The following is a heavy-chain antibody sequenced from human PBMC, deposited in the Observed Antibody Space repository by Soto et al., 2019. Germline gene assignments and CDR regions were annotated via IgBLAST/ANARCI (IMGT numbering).Heavy chain of an antibody. CDR3: ARDTRYYDFWSGHVTLYYYGMDV. CDR2: IIPIFGTA. CDR1: GGTFSSYA. Sequence: SVKVSCKASGGTFSSYAISWVRQAPGQGLEWMGGIIPIFGTANYAQKFQGRVTITADESTSTAYMELSSLRSEDTAVYYCARDTRYYDFWSGHVTLYYYGMDVWGQGTTVTVSS. J-gene: IGHJ6*02. V-gene: IGHV1-69*13. D-gene: IGHD3-3*01.